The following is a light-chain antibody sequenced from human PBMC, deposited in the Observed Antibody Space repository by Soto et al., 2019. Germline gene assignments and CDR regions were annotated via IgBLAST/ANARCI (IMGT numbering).Light chain of an antibody. V-gene: IGKV2-28*01. CDR2: LTS. Sequence: DIVMTQSPLSLPVTPGEPASISCRYSQSLLQSNGYTYLDWYLQKSGQSPQLLIYLTSIRAYGVPDRFNGSGSGTDFTLKISKVEAEDVGVYYCMQALQTPPWTFGQGTKVEIK. CDR3: MQALQTPPWT. J-gene: IGKJ1*01. CDR1: QSLLQSNGYTY.